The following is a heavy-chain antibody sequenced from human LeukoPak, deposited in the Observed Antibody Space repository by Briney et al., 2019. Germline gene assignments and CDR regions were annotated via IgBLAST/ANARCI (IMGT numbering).Heavy chain of an antibody. Sequence: ASVKVSCKASGYTFIGYYMHWVRQAPGQGLEWMGWINPNNGGTNYAQKFQGRVTMTRDTSIGTAYMELYRLRSDDTAVYYCATTPEQWLSTFHYRGQGTLVTVSS. D-gene: IGHD6-19*01. CDR1: GYTFIGYY. J-gene: IGHJ4*02. V-gene: IGHV1-2*02. CDR2: INPNNGGT. CDR3: ATTPEQWLSTFHY.